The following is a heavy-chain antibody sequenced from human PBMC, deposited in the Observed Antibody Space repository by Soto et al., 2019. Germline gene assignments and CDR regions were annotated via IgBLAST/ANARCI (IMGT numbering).Heavy chain of an antibody. Sequence: EVQLVESGGGLVQPGGSLRLSCAASGFTFSSYWIHWVRQAPGKGLVWVSRINSDGSSTSYADSVKGRFTISRDNAKNTLYLQMNSLRAEDTAVYYCARDGGICSGGSCDVGYYYYGMDVWGQGTTVTVSS. CDR2: INSDGSST. J-gene: IGHJ6*02. CDR1: GFTFSSYW. D-gene: IGHD2-15*01. CDR3: ARDGGICSGGSCDVGYYYYGMDV. V-gene: IGHV3-74*01.